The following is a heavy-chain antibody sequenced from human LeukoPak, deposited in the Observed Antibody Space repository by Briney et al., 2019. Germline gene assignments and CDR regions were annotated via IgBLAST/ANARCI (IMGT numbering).Heavy chain of an antibody. CDR2: INSNRGNT. CDR3: ARGYIGVAGPPNWFDP. CDR1: GYTFTNYD. D-gene: IGHD6-19*01. Sequence: ASVKVSCKASGYTFTNYDINWVRQATGQGLEWMGWINSNRGNTGYAQKFQGRVSMTRNTSISTAYMELSSLRSEDTAVYYCARGYIGVAGPPNWFDPWGQGTLVTVSS. J-gene: IGHJ5*02. V-gene: IGHV1-8*01.